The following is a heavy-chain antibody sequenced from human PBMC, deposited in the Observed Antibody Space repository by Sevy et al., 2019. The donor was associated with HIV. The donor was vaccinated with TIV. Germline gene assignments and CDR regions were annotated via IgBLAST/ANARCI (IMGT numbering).Heavy chain of an antibody. D-gene: IGHD6-19*01. CDR3: AKDQYSSGWYGAFDI. Sequence: GGSLRLSCAASGFTFDDYAMHWVRQAPGKGLEWVSGISWNSGSIGYADSVKGRFTISRDNAKNSLYLQMNSLRAEDMALYYCAKDQYSSGWYGAFDIWGQGTMVTVSS. J-gene: IGHJ3*02. CDR2: ISWNSGSI. CDR1: GFTFDDYA. V-gene: IGHV3-9*03.